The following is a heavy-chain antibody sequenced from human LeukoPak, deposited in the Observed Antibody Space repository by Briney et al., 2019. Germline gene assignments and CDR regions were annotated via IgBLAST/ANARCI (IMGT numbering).Heavy chain of an antibody. D-gene: IGHD3-16*01. J-gene: IGHJ4*02. CDR2: ISFDGSSK. V-gene: IGHV3-30-3*01. CDR3: ARDAHTYFDY. Sequence: GGSLRLSYAASGFTFSTYAMHWVRQAPGKGLEWVAVISFDGSSKSYADSVKGRFTISRDNSKNTLYLQMNSLRAEDTAVYYCARDAHTYFDYWGRGTLVTVSS. CDR1: GFTFSTYA.